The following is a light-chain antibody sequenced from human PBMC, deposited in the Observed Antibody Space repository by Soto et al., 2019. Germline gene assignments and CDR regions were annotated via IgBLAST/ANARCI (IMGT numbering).Light chain of an antibody. CDR2: DAS. CDR1: QGINSA. V-gene: IGKV1-13*02. CDR3: HQFTSYPLT. Sequence: AIQLTQSPSSLSASVGDRVTITCRASQGINSALAWYQQKPGKAPKLLIYDASSLKSGVPSRFTGSGSGTDFTLTISSLQPEDFATYYCHQFTSYPLTFGGGTKVEIK. J-gene: IGKJ4*01.